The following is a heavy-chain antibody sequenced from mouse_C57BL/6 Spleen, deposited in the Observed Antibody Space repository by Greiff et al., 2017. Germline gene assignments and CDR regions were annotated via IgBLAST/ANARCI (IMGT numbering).Heavy chain of an antibody. CDR1: GYAFSSSW. CDR2: IYPGDGGT. J-gene: IGHJ3*01. D-gene: IGHD2-3*01. V-gene: IGHV1-82*01. CDR3: ARSGRADGKVFLGF. Sequence: QVQLQQSGPELVKPGASVKISCKASGYAFSSSWMNWVKQRPGKGLEWIGRIYPGDGGTNYNGKFKGKATLTADKSSSTAYMQLSSLTSEDSAAYFCARSGRADGKVFLGFWGQGTLVTVSA.